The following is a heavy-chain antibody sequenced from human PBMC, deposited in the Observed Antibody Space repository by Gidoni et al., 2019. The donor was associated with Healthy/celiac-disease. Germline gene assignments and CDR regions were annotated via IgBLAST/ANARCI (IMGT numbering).Heavy chain of an antibody. CDR1: GFTFSSYA. CDR2: ISGSGGST. J-gene: IGHJ4*02. Sequence: EVQLLESGGGLVQPGGSLRLSCAASGFTFSSYAMSWVRQAPGKGLEWFSAISGSGGSTYYADSVKGRFPISRDNSKNTLYLQMNSLRAEDTAVYYCAKAQGYYGSGSYFFDYWGQGTLVTVSS. D-gene: IGHD3-10*01. V-gene: IGHV3-23*01. CDR3: AKAQGYYGSGSYFFDY.